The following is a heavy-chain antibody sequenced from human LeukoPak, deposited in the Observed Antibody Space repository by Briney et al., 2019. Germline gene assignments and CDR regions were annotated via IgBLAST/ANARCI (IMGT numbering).Heavy chain of an antibody. J-gene: IGHJ6*03. Sequence: GRSLRLSCTASGFTFGDYAMSWFRQAPGKGLEWVGFIRSKAYGGTTEYAASVKGRFTISKDDSKSIAYLQMNSLKTEDTAVYYCTRDEYSYGPAPYYYYYYMDVWGKGTTVTVSS. CDR2: IRSKAYGGTT. CDR3: TRDEYSYGPAPYYYYYYMDV. D-gene: IGHD5-18*01. V-gene: IGHV3-49*03. CDR1: GFTFGDYA.